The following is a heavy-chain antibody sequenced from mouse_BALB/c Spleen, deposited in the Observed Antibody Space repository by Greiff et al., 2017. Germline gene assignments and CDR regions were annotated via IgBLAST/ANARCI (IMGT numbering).Heavy chain of an antibody. CDR1: GFTFSSFG. CDR3: ARSDHFDY. J-gene: IGHJ2*01. CDR2: ISSGSSTI. V-gene: IGHV5-17*02. Sequence: EVKLQESGGGLVQPGGSRKLSCAASGFTFSSFGMHWVRQAPEKGLEWVAYISSGSSTIYYADTVKGRFTISRDNPKNTLFLQMTSLRSEDTAMYYCARSDHFDYWGQGTTLTVSS.